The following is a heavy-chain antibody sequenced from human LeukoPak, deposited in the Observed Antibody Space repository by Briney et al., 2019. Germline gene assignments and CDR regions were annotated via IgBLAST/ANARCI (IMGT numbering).Heavy chain of an antibody. CDR3: AKDAGYSSPSPPGYDAFDI. V-gene: IGHV3-30*02. CDR1: GFTFSSYG. J-gene: IGHJ3*02. D-gene: IGHD5-18*01. CDR2: IRYDGSNI. Sequence: PGGSLRLSCAASGFTFSSYGMHWVRQAPGKGLEWVTFIRYDGSNIYYADSVKGRFTISRDNSKNTLYLQMNSLRAEDTAVYYCAKDAGYSSPSPPGYDAFDIWGQGTMVTVSS.